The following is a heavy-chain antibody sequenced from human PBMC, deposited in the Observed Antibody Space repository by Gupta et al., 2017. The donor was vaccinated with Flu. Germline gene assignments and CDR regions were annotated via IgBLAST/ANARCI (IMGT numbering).Heavy chain of an antibody. D-gene: IGHD4-17*01. V-gene: IGHV3-33*01. CDR2: IWYDGSNK. CDR3: ARDRVSGDYGFDY. CDR1: GFTFRSYG. J-gene: IGHJ4*02. Sequence: QVQLVESGGGVVQPGRSLRLSCAASGFTFRSYGMHCVRQAPGQGLEWVAVIWYDGSNKYYADSVKGRFTISRDNSKNTLYLQMNSLRAEDTAVYYCARDRVSGDYGFDYWGQGTLVTVSS.